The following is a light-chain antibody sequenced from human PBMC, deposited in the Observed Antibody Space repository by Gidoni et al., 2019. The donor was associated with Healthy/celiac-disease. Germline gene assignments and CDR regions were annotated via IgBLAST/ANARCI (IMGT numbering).Light chain of an antibody. J-gene: IGKJ1*01. CDR1: QSVSSN. CDR2: GAS. CDR3: QQYNNWPWT. V-gene: IGKV3-15*01. Sequence: EIVMTQSPATLSVSPGERATLSCRASQSVSSNLAWYQQKPGQAPRLLIYGASPRATGIPARCSGGGSGTEFTLTSSSLQSEDFAVDYCQQYNNWPWTFGQGTKVEIK.